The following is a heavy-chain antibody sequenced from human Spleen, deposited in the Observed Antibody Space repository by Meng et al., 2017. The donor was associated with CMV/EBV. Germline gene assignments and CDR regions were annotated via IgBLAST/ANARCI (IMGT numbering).Heavy chain of an antibody. CDR2: ISGTGGGT. V-gene: IGHV3-23*01. D-gene: IGHD6-13*01. CDR1: GFTFSYYY. CDR3: AKEVLAAAGYYFDY. J-gene: IGHJ4*02. Sequence: GESLKISCAASGFTFSYYYMSGVRQAPGRGLEWVSAISGTGGGTYYADSVKGRFTISRDNSKNTLYLQMNSLRAEDTAVYYCAKEVLAAAGYYFDYWGQGTLVTVSS.